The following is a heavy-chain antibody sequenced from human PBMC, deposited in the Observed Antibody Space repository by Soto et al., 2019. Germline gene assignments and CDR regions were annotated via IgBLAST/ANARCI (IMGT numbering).Heavy chain of an antibody. CDR3: AKGSADGRPYYFDS. Sequence: PGGSLRLSCAASGFTFSSYAMSWVRPAPGKGLEWVSAINDAGRDTYSADSVRGRFTISRDNSKNTLYLQMDSLRAEDTAIYYCAKGSADGRPYYFDSWGQGSLVTVSS. V-gene: IGHV3-23*01. J-gene: IGHJ4*02. CDR2: INDAGRDT. D-gene: IGHD2-15*01. CDR1: GFTFSSYA.